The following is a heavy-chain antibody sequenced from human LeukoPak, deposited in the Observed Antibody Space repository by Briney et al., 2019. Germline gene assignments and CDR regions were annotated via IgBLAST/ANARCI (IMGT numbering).Heavy chain of an antibody. CDR2: IYYSGST. V-gene: IGHV4-61*01. CDR3: ARGGYCTNGVCYTRFAYYYYYGMDV. CDR1: GGSVSSGSYY. Sequence: SETLSLTCTVSGGSVSSGSYYWSWMRQPPGKGLEWIGNIYYSGSTNYNPSLKSRVTISVDTSKNQFSLKLSSVTAADTAVYYCARGGYCTNGVCYTRFAYYYYYGMDVWGQGTTVTVSS. D-gene: IGHD2-8*01. J-gene: IGHJ6*02.